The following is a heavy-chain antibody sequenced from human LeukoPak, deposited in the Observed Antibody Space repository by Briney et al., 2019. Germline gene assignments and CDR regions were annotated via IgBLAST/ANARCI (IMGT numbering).Heavy chain of an antibody. V-gene: IGHV3-30*02. D-gene: IGHD3-16*01. CDR1: GLTFSTYG. Sequence: PGGSLRLSCAASGLTFSTYGMHWVRQAPGKGLEWVAFIGHDATKIYYADSVQGRFTISRDNSKNTLYLEMNSLSGEDTALYYCAKDHVTWGNRYFDHWGQGTLGTVSS. CDR3: AKDHVTWGNRYFDH. CDR2: IGHDATKI. J-gene: IGHJ4*02.